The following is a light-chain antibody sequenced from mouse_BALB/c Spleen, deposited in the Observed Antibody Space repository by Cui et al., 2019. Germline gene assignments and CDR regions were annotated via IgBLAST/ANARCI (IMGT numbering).Light chain of an antibody. CDR1: SSVSY. CDR3: HQWSSYPWT. CDR2: STS. Sequence: IVLTPSPAIMSASPGEEITLTCSASSSVSYMHWYQQKSGTSPKLLIYSTSNLASGVPSRFSGSGSGTFYSLTISSVEAEEAADYYCHQWSSYPWTFGGGTKLEIK. V-gene: IGKV4-80*01. J-gene: IGKJ1*01.